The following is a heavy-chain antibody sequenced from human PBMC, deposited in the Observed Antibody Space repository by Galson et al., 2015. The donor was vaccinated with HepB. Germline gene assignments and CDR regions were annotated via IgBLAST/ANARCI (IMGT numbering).Heavy chain of an antibody. CDR2: MYSSGTS. CDR1: GGSVSSGASY. V-gene: IGHV4-61*08. CDR3: ARGYYFSTSGYSPLRFDP. D-gene: IGHD3-22*01. J-gene: IGHJ5*02. Sequence: ETLSLTCTVSGGSVSSGASYWSWIRQPPGKGLEWIGFMYSSGTSDYHPSLKSRVTISGDMSKNQVSLKLSSVTAADTALYYCARGYYFSTSGYSPLRFDPWGLGTLVTVSS.